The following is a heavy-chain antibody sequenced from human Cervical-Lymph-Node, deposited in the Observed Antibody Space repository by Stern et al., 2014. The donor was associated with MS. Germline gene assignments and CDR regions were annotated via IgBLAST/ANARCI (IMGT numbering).Heavy chain of an antibody. CDR1: GYTFTSYY. V-gene: IGHV1-46*01. J-gene: IGHJ4*02. Sequence: VQLVESGAEVKKPGASVKVSCKASGYTFTSYYMHWVRQSPGQGLEWMGIINPSGGSPSYAHKLQGTVTMTRSTFTGTVYLELSSLRSEDTAVYYCARVNVGARTPFDYWGQGTLVTVSS. CDR3: ARVNVGARTPFDY. CDR2: INPSGGSP. D-gene: IGHD1-26*01.